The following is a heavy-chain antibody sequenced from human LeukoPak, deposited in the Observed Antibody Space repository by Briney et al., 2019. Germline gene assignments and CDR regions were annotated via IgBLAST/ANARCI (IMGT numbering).Heavy chain of an antibody. CDR1: GYTFTSYG. CDR2: TSAYNGNT. Sequence: ASVKVSCKASGYTFTSYGISWVRQAPGQGLEWMGWTSAYNGNTNYAQKLQGRVTMTTDTSTSTAYMELRSLRSDDTAVYYCARDGGVERPAWYYYGMDVWGQGTTVTVSS. CDR3: ARDGGVERPAWYYYGMDV. V-gene: IGHV1-18*01. J-gene: IGHJ6*02. D-gene: IGHD1-1*01.